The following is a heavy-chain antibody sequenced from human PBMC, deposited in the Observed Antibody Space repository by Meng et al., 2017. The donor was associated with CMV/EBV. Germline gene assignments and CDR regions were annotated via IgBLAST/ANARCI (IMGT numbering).Heavy chain of an antibody. CDR1: GFTFSNYN. V-gene: IGHV3-21*01. D-gene: IGHD3-10*01. Sequence: GGSLRLSCAASGFTFSNYNINWVRQAPGKGLEWVSSISSSSSYIYYADSVQGRFTISRDNAKNSLYLQMNSLRVEDTAVYYCARDGKKTLGLYMVRGVIGYYGMDVWGQGTTVTVS. CDR3: ARDGKKTLGLYMVRGVIGYYGMDV. J-gene: IGHJ6*02. CDR2: ISSSSSYI.